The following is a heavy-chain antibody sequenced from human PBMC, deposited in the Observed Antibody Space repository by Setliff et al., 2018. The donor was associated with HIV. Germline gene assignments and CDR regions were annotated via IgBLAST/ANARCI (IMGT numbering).Heavy chain of an antibody. CDR1: GFTFSSYS. CDR2: ISSSSSYT. Sequence: GSLRLSCAASGFTFSSYSMNWVRQAPGKGLEWVSYISSSSSYTHYADSVKGRFTISRDNVKNSLYLQMNSLRAEDTAVYYCARDAAAPAAIEGAFDIWGQGTMVTVSS. D-gene: IGHD2-2*02. CDR3: ARDAAAPAAIEGAFDI. V-gene: IGHV3-21*01. J-gene: IGHJ3*02.